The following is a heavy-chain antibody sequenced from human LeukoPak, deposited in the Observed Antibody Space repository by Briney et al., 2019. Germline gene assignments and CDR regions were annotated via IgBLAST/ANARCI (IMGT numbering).Heavy chain of an antibody. J-gene: IGHJ4*02. CDR2: IYYSGST. Sequence: PSETLSLTCTVSGGSISSYYWSWIRQPPGKGMEWIGYIYYSGSTNYNPSLKSRVTISVDKSKNQFSLKLSSVTAADTAVYYCARDSDILTGYSLGYFDYWGQGTLVTVSS. V-gene: IGHV4-59*01. D-gene: IGHD3-9*01. CDR1: GGSISSYY. CDR3: ARDSDILTGYSLGYFDY.